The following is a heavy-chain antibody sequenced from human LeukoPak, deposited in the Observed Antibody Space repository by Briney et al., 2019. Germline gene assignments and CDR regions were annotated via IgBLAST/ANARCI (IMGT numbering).Heavy chain of an antibody. Sequence: EASVKVSCKASGYTFTSYAMHWVRQAPGQRLEWMGWINAGNGNTKYSQKFQGRVTITRDTSASTAYMELSSLRSEDTAVYYCASPRSGSGGAFDYWGQGTLVTVSS. CDR2: INAGNGNT. J-gene: IGHJ4*02. D-gene: IGHD3-10*01. CDR3: ASPRSGSGGAFDY. V-gene: IGHV1-3*01. CDR1: GYTFTSYA.